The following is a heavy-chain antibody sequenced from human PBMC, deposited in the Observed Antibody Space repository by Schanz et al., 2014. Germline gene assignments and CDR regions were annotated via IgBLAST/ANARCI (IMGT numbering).Heavy chain of an antibody. CDR2: INPSGGST. Sequence: QVQLVQSGAEVKKPGSSVTVSCKASGDTLSSYGISWVRQAPGQGLEWMGIINPSGGSTTYAQKFQGRVTMTSDTSTSTVYMELSSLRSEDTAVYYCARDRWDWNNAFDIWGQGTMVTVSS. V-gene: IGHV1-46*01. CDR3: ARDRWDWNNAFDI. J-gene: IGHJ3*02. CDR1: GDTLSSYG. D-gene: IGHD1-1*01.